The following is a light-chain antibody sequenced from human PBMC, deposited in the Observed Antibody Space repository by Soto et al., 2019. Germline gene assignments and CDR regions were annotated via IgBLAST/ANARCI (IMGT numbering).Light chain of an antibody. CDR2: AAS. CDR3: QQSYSTPLT. Sequence: DIQMTQSPSSLSASVGDRVTITCRASQSISSYLNWYQQKPGKAHKLMIYAASSLQSGVPSRFSGSGSGTDFTRTISSLQPEDFATYYCQQSYSTPLTFGGGSKVEIK. CDR1: QSISSY. V-gene: IGKV1-39*01. J-gene: IGKJ4*01.